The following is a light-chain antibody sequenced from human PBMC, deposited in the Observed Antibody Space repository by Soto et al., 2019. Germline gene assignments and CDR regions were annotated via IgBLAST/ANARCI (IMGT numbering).Light chain of an antibody. Sequence: DIQMTQSPSSLSASVGDRVTVTCRASQSITTYLNWYQQKPGKAPKLLIYAASSLQSGVPSSFRGSGSGTDFTPTITSLQPEDFATYICQQSYGTPWRFRQGTKVEIK. J-gene: IGKJ1*01. CDR1: QSITTY. CDR2: AAS. CDR3: QQSYGTPWR. V-gene: IGKV1-39*01.